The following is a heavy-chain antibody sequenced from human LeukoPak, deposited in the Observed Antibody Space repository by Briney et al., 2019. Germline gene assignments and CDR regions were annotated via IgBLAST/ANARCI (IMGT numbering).Heavy chain of an antibody. D-gene: IGHD1-26*01. CDR2: ISSSSSSYI. Sequence: PGGSLRLSCAASGFTFSSYSMNWVRQAPGKGLEWVSSISSSSSSYIYYADSVKGRFTISRDNAKNSLYLQMNSLRAEDTAVYYCARGSGRYYYYMDVWGKGTTVTVSS. J-gene: IGHJ6*03. CDR1: GFTFSSYS. V-gene: IGHV3-21*01. CDR3: ARGSGRYYYYMDV.